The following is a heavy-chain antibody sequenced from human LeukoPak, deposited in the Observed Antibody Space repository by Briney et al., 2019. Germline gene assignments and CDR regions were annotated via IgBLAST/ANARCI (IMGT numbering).Heavy chain of an antibody. D-gene: IGHD6-6*01. V-gene: IGHV3-23*01. CDR1: GLTFSGYD. CDR3: ARDSSHYLGSSDY. CDR2: ISESGDVT. J-gene: IGHJ4*02. Sequence: GGSLRLSCAASGLTFSGYDMHWVRQAPGKGLEWVSVISESGDVTHYADSMKGRFTISRDNTKNTLNLQMNGLRDEDTAIYYCARDSSHYLGSSDYWGQGALVTVSS.